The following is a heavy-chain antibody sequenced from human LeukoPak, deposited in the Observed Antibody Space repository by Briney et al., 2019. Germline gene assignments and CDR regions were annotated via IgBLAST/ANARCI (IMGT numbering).Heavy chain of an antibody. D-gene: IGHD4-11*01. V-gene: IGHV1-18*01. CDR2: FSAYNGNT. Sequence: ASVKVSCKASGYTFTSYGISWVRQAPGQGLEWMGWFSAYNGNTNYAQKLQGRVTMTTDTSTSTAYMELSSLRSEDTAVYYCVRIDYSNAFDIWGQGTMVTVSS. CDR3: VRIDYSNAFDI. CDR1: GYTFTSYG. J-gene: IGHJ3*02.